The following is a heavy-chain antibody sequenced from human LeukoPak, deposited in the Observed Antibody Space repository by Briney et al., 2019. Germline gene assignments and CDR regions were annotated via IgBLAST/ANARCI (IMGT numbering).Heavy chain of an antibody. D-gene: IGHD2-2*01. CDR3: AREVHCSSTSCSPYYYYMDV. CDR1: GGSISSYY. J-gene: IGHJ6*03. CDR2: IYYSGST. V-gene: IGHV4-59*01. Sequence: SETLSLTCTVSGGSISSYYWSWIRQPPGKGLEWIGYIYYSGSTNYNPSLKSRVTISVDTSKNQFSLKLSSVTAADTAVYYCAREVHCSSTSCSPYYYYMDVWGKGTTVTISS.